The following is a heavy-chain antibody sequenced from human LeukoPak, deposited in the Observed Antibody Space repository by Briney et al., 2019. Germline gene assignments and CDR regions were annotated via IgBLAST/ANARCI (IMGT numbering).Heavy chain of an antibody. V-gene: IGHV4-34*01. CDR3: ARGGGVFVYFDY. D-gene: IGHD4-23*01. Sequence: SETLSLTCTVSGGSISSYYWSWIRQPPGKGLEWIGEINHSGSTNYNPSLKSRVTISVDTSKNQFSLKLSSVTAADTAVYYCARGGGVFVYFDYWGQGTLVTVSS. CDR1: GGSISSYY. CDR2: INHSGST. J-gene: IGHJ4*02.